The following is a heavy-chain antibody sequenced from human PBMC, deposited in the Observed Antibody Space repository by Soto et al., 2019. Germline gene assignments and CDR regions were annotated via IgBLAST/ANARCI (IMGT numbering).Heavy chain of an antibody. CDR3: ARSSGWGIDY. V-gene: IGHV3-30*03. CDR1: GFTFSSYA. CDR2: ISYDASNK. Sequence: QVQLVESGVTVVQPGRSLRLSCAASGFTFSSYALHWVRQAPGKGLEWVTLISYDASNKYYGNSVKGRFTISRDNSKNTLYLQRDSLIAEDTAVYYCARSSGWGIDYWGQGTLVTVSS. J-gene: IGHJ4*02. D-gene: IGHD6-19*01.